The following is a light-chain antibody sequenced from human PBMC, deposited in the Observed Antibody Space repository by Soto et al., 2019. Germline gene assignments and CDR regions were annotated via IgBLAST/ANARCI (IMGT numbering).Light chain of an antibody. CDR2: DAS. J-gene: IGKJ5*01. CDR1: QSISSW. V-gene: IGKV1-5*01. Sequence: DIQMTQAPSTLSASVGDRGTITFRASQSISSWLAWYQQKPGKAPKLLIYDASTSESGVPSRFSGSGSGTEFTLTISSLQPDDFATYYCQQYNSNSPFGQGTRLEIK. CDR3: QQYNSNSP.